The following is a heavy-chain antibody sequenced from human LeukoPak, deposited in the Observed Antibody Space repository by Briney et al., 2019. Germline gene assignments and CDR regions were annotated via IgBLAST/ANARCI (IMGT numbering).Heavy chain of an antibody. V-gene: IGHV5-51*01. CDR1: GYSFSGYW. J-gene: IGHJ5*02. CDR3: ARAPLDSSGNHWRVWFDP. Sequence: GESLKISCKGSGYSFSGYWIGWVRQMPGKGLGWMGIVYPGHSDTTYSPSLQVQVTMSADRSINTAHLHWGRLQPPDPALNFCARAPLDSSGNHWRVWFDPCGQGTLVTVS. CDR2: VYPGHSDT. D-gene: IGHD3-22*01.